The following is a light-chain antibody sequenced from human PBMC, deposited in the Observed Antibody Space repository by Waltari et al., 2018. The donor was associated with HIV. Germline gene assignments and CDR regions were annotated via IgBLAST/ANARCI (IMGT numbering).Light chain of an antibody. CDR3: QQRSNWPLLT. CDR2: GAS. CDR1: QSVSGSY. V-gene: IGKV3D-20*02. Sequence: EVVLTQSPGTLSLSPGERVTLSCRASQSVSGSYLAWYQQRPGQAPRLLIYGASSRATGIPDRFSGGGSGTDFTLTISRLDPEDSAVYYCQQRSNWPLLTFGGGTKVEIK. J-gene: IGKJ4*01.